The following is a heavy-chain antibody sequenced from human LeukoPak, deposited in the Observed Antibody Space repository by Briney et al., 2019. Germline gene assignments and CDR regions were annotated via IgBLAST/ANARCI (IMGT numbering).Heavy chain of an antibody. Sequence: ASVKVSCKASGGTFSSYAISWVRQAPGQGLEWMGRINPNSGGTNYAQKFQGRVTMTRDTSISTAYMELSRLRSDDTAVYYCAREVYDYVWGGYRPDPCFDYWGQGTLVTVSS. V-gene: IGHV1-2*06. D-gene: IGHD3-16*02. CDR2: INPNSGGT. J-gene: IGHJ4*02. CDR3: AREVYDYVWGGYRPDPCFDY. CDR1: GGTFSSYA.